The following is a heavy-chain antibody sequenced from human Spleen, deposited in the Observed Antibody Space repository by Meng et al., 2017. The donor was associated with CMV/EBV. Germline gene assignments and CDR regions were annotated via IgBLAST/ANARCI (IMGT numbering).Heavy chain of an antibody. J-gene: IGHJ4*02. CDR3: ARAQRGSIAASGNFDY. CDR2: IFHSGSP. D-gene: IGHD6-25*01. Sequence: GSLRVSCTVSGGSIYSYYWSWIRQSPGKGLEWPGYIFHSGSPNYNPSLMGRVTISLDTSENQFSLRLSSVTATDTGVYYCARAQRGSIAASGNFDYWGQGTLVTVSS. V-gene: IGHV4-59*01. CDR1: GGSIYSYY.